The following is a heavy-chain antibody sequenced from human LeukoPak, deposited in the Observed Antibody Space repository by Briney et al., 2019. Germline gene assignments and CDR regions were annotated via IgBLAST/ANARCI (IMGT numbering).Heavy chain of an antibody. Sequence: PGGSLRLSCAASGFTFSNAWMSWVRQAPGKGLEWVSTINGNGAATYYADSFKGRFLISRDDSKSTVYLRMNKLRVEDSGLYYCANGLAASGNFLLRDYYYFIDVWGKGTTVIVS. CDR3: ANGLAASGNFLLRDYYYFIDV. CDR2: INGNGAAT. V-gene: IGHV3-23*01. CDR1: GFTFSNAW. D-gene: IGHD1-26*01. J-gene: IGHJ6*03.